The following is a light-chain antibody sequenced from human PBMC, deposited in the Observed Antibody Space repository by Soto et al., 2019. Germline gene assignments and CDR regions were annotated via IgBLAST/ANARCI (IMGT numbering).Light chain of an antibody. J-gene: IGKJ5*01. CDR3: QHANSSPGT. Sequence: DIEVPQSPYYLSSSLGAGVTITWLASQDISSYLVWYQQKPGKAPKYLIYTASTLQSGVPSRFSGSGSGTYFTLAISSVHPEYFATYYCQHANSSPGTFGQGTRLEI. V-gene: IGKV1-12*01. CDR1: QDISSY. CDR2: TAS.